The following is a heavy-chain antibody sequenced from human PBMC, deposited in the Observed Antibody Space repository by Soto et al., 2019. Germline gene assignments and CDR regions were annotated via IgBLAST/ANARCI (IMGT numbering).Heavy chain of an antibody. J-gene: IGHJ4*02. CDR1: GGSFSGYY. Sequence: PSETLSLTCAVYGGSFSGYYWSWIRQPPGKGLEWIGEINHSGSTNYNPSLKSRVTISVDTSKNQFSLKLSSVTAADTAVYYCASPGSGWYTFDYWGQGTLVTVSS. D-gene: IGHD6-19*01. CDR3: ASPGSGWYTFDY. CDR2: INHSGST. V-gene: IGHV4-34*01.